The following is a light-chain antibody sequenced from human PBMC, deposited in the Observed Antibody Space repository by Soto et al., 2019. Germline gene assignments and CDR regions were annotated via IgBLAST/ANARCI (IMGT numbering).Light chain of an antibody. CDR1: QSITNY. CDR3: QQRYDWPVT. CDR2: ATS. J-gene: IGKJ5*01. V-gene: IGKV3-11*01. Sequence: EIVLTQSQATLSLSPGERATLSCRASQSITNYVGWYQQKPGQAPRLLIYATSNRATGIPARFSGSGSGTDFTLTISSLEPEDFAVYYCQQRYDWPVTFGQGTRLEI.